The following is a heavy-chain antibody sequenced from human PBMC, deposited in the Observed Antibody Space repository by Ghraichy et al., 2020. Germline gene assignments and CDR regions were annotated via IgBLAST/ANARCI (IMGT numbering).Heavy chain of an antibody. J-gene: IGHJ4*02. CDR2: IRNKAYGGTT. Sequence: GESLSISCTASGFTFGDYAMSWVRQAPGKGLEWVSFIRNKAYGGTTEYAASVKGRFTISRDDSKSIAYLEMNSLKTEDTAVYFCTRAGEYRTDYWGQGTLVTVSS. CDR1: GFTFGDYA. V-gene: IGHV3-49*04. D-gene: IGHD7-27*01. CDR3: TRAGEYRTDY.